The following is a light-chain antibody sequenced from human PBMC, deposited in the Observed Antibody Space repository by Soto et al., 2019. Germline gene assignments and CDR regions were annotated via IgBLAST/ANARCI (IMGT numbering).Light chain of an antibody. CDR1: QSISSD. CDR3: KQYNTFMFT. J-gene: IGKJ2*01. CDR2: DVS. Sequence: DIPLTQSPSTLSASVGDRVTITCRASQSISSDLAWYQEKPGKAPNLLIYDVSSLESGVPSRVSGSGSGTEFTLTISSVQPDDFASYYCKQYNTFMFTFGQGTKLFIK. V-gene: IGKV1-5*01.